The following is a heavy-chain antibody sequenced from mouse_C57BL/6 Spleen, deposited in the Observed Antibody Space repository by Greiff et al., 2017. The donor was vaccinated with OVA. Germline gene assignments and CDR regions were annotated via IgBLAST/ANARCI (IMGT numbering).Heavy chain of an antibody. V-gene: IGHV1-82*01. CDR3: ARDYSNWYFDV. CDR2: IYPGDGDT. Sequence: QLQQSGPELVKPGASVKISCKASGYAFSSSWMNWVKQRPGKGLEWIGRIYPGDGDTNYNGKFKGKATLTADKSSSTAYMQLSSLTSEDSAVYFCARDYSNWYFDVWGTGTTVTVSS. CDR1: GYAFSSSW. D-gene: IGHD2-5*01. J-gene: IGHJ1*03.